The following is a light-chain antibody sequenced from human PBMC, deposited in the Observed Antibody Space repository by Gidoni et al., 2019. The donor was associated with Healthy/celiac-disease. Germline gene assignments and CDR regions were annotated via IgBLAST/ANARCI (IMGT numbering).Light chain of an antibody. V-gene: IGKV3-15*01. Sequence: EIVMTQSPATLPASPGERATLSCRASQSVSSNLAWYQQKPGQAPRLLIYGASTRATGIPARFSGSGSGTEFTLTISSLQSEDFAVYYCQQYNTWPPWTFGQGTKVEIK. CDR1: QSVSSN. CDR3: QQYNTWPPWT. CDR2: GAS. J-gene: IGKJ1*01.